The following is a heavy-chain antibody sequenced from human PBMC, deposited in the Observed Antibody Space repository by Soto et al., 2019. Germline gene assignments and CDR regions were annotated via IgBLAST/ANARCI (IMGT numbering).Heavy chain of an antibody. D-gene: IGHD1-1*01. J-gene: IGHJ2*01. CDR3: ARRLADGTSNWYCEP. Sequence: LLVESGGGLVQPGGSLRLSCAASGFTFTSYAMHWVRQAPGKRLEYVSAINSDGDKTFYAGSVKGRFSISRDNSQNTLYLRMGSPRGEDTALYYCARRLADGTSNWYCEPWGRGTLVAVSS. V-gene: IGHV3-64*07. CDR1: GFTFTSYA. CDR2: INSDGDKT.